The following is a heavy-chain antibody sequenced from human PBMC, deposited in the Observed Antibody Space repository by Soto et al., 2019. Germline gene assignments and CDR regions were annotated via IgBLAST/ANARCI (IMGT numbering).Heavy chain of an antibody. CDR2: MNAKSGDT. Sequence: ASVKVSCKASGYTFRDFDINWLRQASGQGPEWMGWMNAKSGDTFFPQRFRGKFNMTWDTSLSTAYMEVGSLTSHDTAIYYCARGNPFNFAGFDVWGQGRTVNDSS. V-gene: IGHV1-8*01. J-gene: IGHJ6*01. CDR3: ARGNPFNFAGFDV. D-gene: IGHD6-25*01. CDR1: GYTFRDFD.